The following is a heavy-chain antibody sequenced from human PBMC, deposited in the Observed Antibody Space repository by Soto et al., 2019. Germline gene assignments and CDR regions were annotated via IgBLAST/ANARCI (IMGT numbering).Heavy chain of an antibody. CDR2: IYYSGIT. CDR3: ARYSGSGSYPYNSTDP. J-gene: IGHJ5*02. Sequence: GTQWLSCTASGARPSSYYWCWLREPPAKGLEWSGYIYYSGITKYSPSLKSRVTLSVDTSKNQFSLKLSSVTAADTAVYYCARYSGSGSYPYNSTDPRGQGPLV. V-gene: IGHV4-59*01. D-gene: IGHD3-10*01. CDR1: GARPSSYY.